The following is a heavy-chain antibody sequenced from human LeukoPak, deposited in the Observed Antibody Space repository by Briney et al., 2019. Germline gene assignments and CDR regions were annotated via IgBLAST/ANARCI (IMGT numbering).Heavy chain of an antibody. CDR1: GFTFSSYG. J-gene: IGHJ4*02. D-gene: IGHD3-10*01. V-gene: IGHV3-30*02. Sequence: GGSLRLSCAASGFTFSSYGMHWVRQAPGKGLEWVAFIRYDGSNKYYADSVKGRFTISRDNSKNTLYLQMNSLRAEDTAVYYCAKDRDYYGSGSYLVWGQGTLVTVSS. CDR2: IRYDGSNK. CDR3: AKDRDYYGSGSYLV.